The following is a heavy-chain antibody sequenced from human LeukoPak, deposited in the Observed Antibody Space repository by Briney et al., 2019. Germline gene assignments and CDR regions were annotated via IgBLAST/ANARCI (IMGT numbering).Heavy chain of an antibody. D-gene: IGHD6-13*01. V-gene: IGHV3-30*02. Sequence: GRSLRLSCAASGFTFSSYGMHWVRQAPGKGLEWVAFIQYDGRNEYYADSVKGRFTISRDNSMNTLYLQLNILRPEDTAVYYCAEGSGSSSRPFDYWGQGTLVTVSS. J-gene: IGHJ4*02. CDR3: AEGSGSSSRPFDY. CDR1: GFTFSSYG. CDR2: IQYDGRNE.